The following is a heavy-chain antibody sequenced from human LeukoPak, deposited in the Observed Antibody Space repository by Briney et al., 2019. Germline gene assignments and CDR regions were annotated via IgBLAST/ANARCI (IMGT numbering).Heavy chain of an antibody. CDR3: AREGLGLRYFDWLGGAFDI. CDR1: GFTFSDHY. V-gene: IGHV3-72*01. D-gene: IGHD3-9*01. CDR2: TRNKANSYTT. J-gene: IGHJ3*02. Sequence: GGSLRLSCAASGFTFSDHYMDWVRQAPGKGLEWVGRTRNKANSYTTEYAASVKGRFTISRDDSKNSLYLQMNSLKTEDTAVYYCAREGLGLRYFDWLGGAFDIWGQGTMVTVSS.